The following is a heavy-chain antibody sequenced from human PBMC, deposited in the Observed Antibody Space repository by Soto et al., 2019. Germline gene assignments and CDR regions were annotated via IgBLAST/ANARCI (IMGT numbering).Heavy chain of an antibody. J-gene: IGHJ6*02. D-gene: IGHD3-10*01. CDR3: ARDNMHYYSPSEGYFYYGMDV. Sequence: ASVKVSCKASGYTFTGYHMHGVRQAPGQGFEWMGMINPNGGGTSYAQKFQGRVTMTRDTSTSTVHMELSSLTSEDTAVYYCARDNMHYYSPSEGYFYYGMDVWGQGTTVTVSS. V-gene: IGHV1-46*01. CDR2: INPNGGGT. CDR1: GYTFTGYH.